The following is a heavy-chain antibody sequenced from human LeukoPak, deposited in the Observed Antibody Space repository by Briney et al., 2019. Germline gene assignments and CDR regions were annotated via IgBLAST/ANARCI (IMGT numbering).Heavy chain of an antibody. V-gene: IGHV3-23*01. CDR1: GFTFSNYA. Sequence: GGSLRLSCAASGFTFSNYAMSWVRQAPGKGLEWVPAISGSGGTTYYADSVRGRFSISRDNSKNTLYLQMNSPRAEDTAVYHCAKAEGQGGSSSWFDYWGQGTLATVST. D-gene: IGHD6-13*01. CDR2: ISGSGGTT. CDR3: AKAEGQGGSSSWFDY. J-gene: IGHJ4*02.